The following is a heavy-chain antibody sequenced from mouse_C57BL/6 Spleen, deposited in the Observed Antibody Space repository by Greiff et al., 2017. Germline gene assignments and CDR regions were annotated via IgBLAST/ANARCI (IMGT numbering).Heavy chain of an antibody. Sequence: QVKLQQPGTELVKPGASVKLSCKASGYTFTSYWMHWVKQRPGQGLEWIGNINPSNGGTNYNEKFKSKATLTVDKSYSTDYMQLSSLTSEDSAVYYCARRRGYDFAMDYWGQGTSVTVSS. CDR3: ARRRGYDFAMDY. CDR2: INPSNGGT. V-gene: IGHV1-53*01. CDR1: GYTFTSYW. J-gene: IGHJ4*01. D-gene: IGHD2-2*01.